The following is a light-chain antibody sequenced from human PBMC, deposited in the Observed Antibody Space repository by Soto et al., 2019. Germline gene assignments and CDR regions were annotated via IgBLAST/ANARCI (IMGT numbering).Light chain of an antibody. CDR2: GPS. CDR3: QQYNNWLRGT. V-gene: IGKV3-15*01. J-gene: IGKJ2*02. CDR1: QGIDIT. Sequence: EIVMTQSPATLSVSPGGSATLSCRASQGIDITVAWYQQKPGQAPRLLIYGPSTRVTGIPARFSGSGSGTEFTLTISSLQSEDFAIYFCQQYNNWLRGTFGQGTKLEIK.